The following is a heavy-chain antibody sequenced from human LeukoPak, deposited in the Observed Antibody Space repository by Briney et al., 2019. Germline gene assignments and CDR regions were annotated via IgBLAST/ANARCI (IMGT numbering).Heavy chain of an antibody. CDR3: ARDPSRVGARPFDY. CDR2: ISYDGSNK. J-gene: IGHJ4*02. CDR1: GFTFSSYA. V-gene: IGHV3-30-3*01. Sequence: GRSLRLSCAASGFTFSSYAMPWVRQAPGKGLEWVAVISYDGSNKYYADSVKGRFTISRDNSKNTLYLQMNSLRAEDTAVYYCARDPSRVGARPFDYWGQGTLVTVSS. D-gene: IGHD1-26*01.